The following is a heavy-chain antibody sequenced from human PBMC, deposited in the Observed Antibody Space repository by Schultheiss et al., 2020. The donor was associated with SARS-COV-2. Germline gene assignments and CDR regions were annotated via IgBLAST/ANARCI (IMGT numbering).Heavy chain of an antibody. D-gene: IGHD5-24*01. CDR3: ARHRDGYKLGYYYYGMDV. J-gene: IGHJ6*02. Sequence: SETLSLTCAVYGGSFSGYYWSWIRQPPGKGLEWIGSIYHSGSTYYNPSLKSRVTISVDTSKNQFSLKLTSVTAADTAVYYCARHRDGYKLGYYYYGMDVWGQGTTVTVSS. CDR2: IYHSGST. CDR1: GGSFSGYY. V-gene: IGHV4-34*01.